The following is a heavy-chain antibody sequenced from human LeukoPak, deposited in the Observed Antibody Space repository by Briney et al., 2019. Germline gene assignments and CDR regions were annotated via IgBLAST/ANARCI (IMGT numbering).Heavy chain of an antibody. J-gene: IGHJ4*02. V-gene: IGHV4-39*07. Sequence: SEALSLTCTVSGGSISSSSYYWGWIRQPPGKGLEWIGSIYYSETTYYNPSLKSRVTMSVDTSKNQFSLKLSSVTAADTAVYYCARATYYDFWSGLYYFDYWGQGTLVTVSS. CDR2: IYYSETT. CDR3: ARATYYDFWSGLYYFDY. D-gene: IGHD3-3*01. CDR1: GGSISSSSYY.